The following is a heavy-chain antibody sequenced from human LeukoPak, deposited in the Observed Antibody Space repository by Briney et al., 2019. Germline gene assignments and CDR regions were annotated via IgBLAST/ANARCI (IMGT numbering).Heavy chain of an antibody. CDR3: ARGPNYVWGSYRYFDY. V-gene: IGHV4-30-2*05. D-gene: IGHD3-16*02. J-gene: IGHJ4*02. CDR2: IYYSGTT. CDR1: GFTFSSYA. Sequence: LTLSCAASGFTFSSYAMSWVRQPPGKGLEWIGYIYYSGTTNYNPSLKTRVTISVDTSKNQFSLKLSSVTAADTAVYYCARGPNYVWGSYRYFDYWGQGILVTVSS.